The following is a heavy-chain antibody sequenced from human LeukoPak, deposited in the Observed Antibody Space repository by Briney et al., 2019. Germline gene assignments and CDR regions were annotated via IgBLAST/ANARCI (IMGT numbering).Heavy chain of an antibody. D-gene: IGHD1-1*01. Sequence: PSETLSLTCTVSGASVNVGNYYWTWIRQPPGKGLEWIGYIYYSGSTNYNPSLKSRVTISVDTSKNQFSLKLSSVTAADTAVYYCARHGTSGTNLNWFDPWGQGTLVTVSS. J-gene: IGHJ5*02. CDR2: IYYSGST. CDR1: GASVNVGNYY. CDR3: ARHGTSGTNLNWFDP. V-gene: IGHV4-61*01.